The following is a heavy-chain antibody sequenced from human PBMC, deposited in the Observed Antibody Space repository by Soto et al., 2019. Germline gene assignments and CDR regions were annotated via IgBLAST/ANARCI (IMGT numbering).Heavy chain of an antibody. V-gene: IGHV3-33*01. CDR3: ARDPGRLNQGGIPIEAAGAGWFDP. CDR1: GFTFISYG. J-gene: IGHJ5*02. CDR2: IWYDGSYQ. Sequence: GGSLILSCAASGFTFISYGMHWVRQAPGKGLEWVAVIWYDGSYQYYEDSVKGRFTISRDNSKNILYLQMNSLRAEDTALYHCARDPGRLNQGGIPIEAAGAGWFDPWGQGTLVTVSS. D-gene: IGHD6-13*01.